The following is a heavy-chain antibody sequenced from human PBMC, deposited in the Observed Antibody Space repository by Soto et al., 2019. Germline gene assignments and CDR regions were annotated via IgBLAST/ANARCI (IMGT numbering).Heavy chain of an antibody. CDR2: ISNDGSST. D-gene: IGHD3-22*01. Sequence: EVQLVESGGGLVQPGGSLRLSCAASGFTSSSYWIHWVRQAPGKGLVWVSRISNDGSSTNYADSVKGRFTISRDNAKNTVYLQMNSLRAEDTAVYYCARDTYYYDSSDHFSADAFDIW. CDR3: ARDTYYYDSSDHFSADAFDI. J-gene: IGHJ3*02. V-gene: IGHV3-74*01. CDR1: GFTSSSYW.